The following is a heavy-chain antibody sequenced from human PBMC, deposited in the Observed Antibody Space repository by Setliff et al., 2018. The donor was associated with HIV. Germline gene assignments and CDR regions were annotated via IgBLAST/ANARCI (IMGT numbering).Heavy chain of an antibody. J-gene: IGHJ4*02. V-gene: IGHV1-18*01. CDR2: ISPQNGKT. CDR3: ARGMDYYDTSGYYQYYFDY. D-gene: IGHD3-22*01. CDR1: GGTFSSYA. Sequence: ASVKVSCKASGGTFSSYAISWVRQAPGQGLEWMGWISPQNGKTKYAQRFQGRVSMTSDTSTSTVYMELSSPKSEDTAVYYCARGMDYYDTSGYYQYYFDYWGQGTLVTVSS.